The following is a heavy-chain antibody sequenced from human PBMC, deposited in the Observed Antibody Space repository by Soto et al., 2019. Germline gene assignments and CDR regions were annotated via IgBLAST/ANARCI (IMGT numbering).Heavy chain of an antibody. J-gene: IGHJ6*02. CDR1: GGTFSSYA. CDR2: IIPIFGTA. Sequence: GASVKVSCKASGGTFSSYAISWVRQASGQGLEWMGGIIPIFGTANYAQKFQGRVTITADESTSTAYMELSSLRSEDTAVYYCARDLSPIVVVPAAIRYYYYGMDGWGQGTTVTVSS. V-gene: IGHV1-69*13. D-gene: IGHD2-2*01. CDR3: ARDLSPIVVVPAAIRYYYYGMDG.